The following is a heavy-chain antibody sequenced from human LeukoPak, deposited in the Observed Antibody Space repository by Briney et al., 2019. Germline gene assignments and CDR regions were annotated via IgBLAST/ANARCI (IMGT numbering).Heavy chain of an antibody. V-gene: IGHV1-8*01. Sequence: ASVKVSCKASGYTFTSYDINWVRQATGQGLEWMGWMNPNSGNTGYAQKFQGRVTMTRNTSISTAYMELSSLRSEDTAVYYCARDRYFDSLLGGYYYGMDVWGQGTTVTVSS. D-gene: IGHD3-9*01. CDR2: MNPNSGNT. CDR1: GYTFTSYD. CDR3: ARDRYFDSLLGGYYYGMDV. J-gene: IGHJ6*02.